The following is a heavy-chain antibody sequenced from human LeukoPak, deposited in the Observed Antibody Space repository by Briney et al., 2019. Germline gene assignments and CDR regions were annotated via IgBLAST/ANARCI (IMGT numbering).Heavy chain of an antibody. CDR3: AGGPKKQLIWGRASNGFDP. J-gene: IGHJ5*02. CDR2: IYSGGST. Sequence: GGSPRLSCGASGFTVSSNYMSWVRQAPGKGLEWVSVIYSGGSTYYADSVKGRFTISRDNSKNTLYLQMNGLRGEDTAVYYCAGGPKKQLIWGRASNGFDPWGQGTLVTVSS. CDR1: GFTVSSNY. D-gene: IGHD6-13*01. V-gene: IGHV3-66*01.